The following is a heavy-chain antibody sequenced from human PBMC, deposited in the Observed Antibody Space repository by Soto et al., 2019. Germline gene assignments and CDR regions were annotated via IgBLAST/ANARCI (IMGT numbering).Heavy chain of an antibody. CDR3: ARDRITGNHFDY. J-gene: IGHJ4*02. V-gene: IGHV1-2*02. Sequence: ASVKVSCKASGYTFTGYYMHWVRQAPGQGLEWMGWINPNSGGTNYAQKFQGRVTMTRDTSISTAYMELSRLRSDDTAVYYCARDRITGNHFDYWGQGTLVTVSS. D-gene: IGHD1-20*01. CDR1: GYTFTGYY. CDR2: INPNSGGT.